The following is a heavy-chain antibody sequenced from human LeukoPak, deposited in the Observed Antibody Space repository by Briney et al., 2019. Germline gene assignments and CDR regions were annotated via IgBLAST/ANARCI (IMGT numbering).Heavy chain of an antibody. V-gene: IGHV1-69*13. Sequence: SVKVSCKASGGTCSSYAISWGRQAPGQGLEWMGGIIPIFGTANYAQKFQGRVTITADESTSTAYMELSSLRSEDTAVYYCARSPGGIAVAGNPTRFDYWGQGTLVTVSS. D-gene: IGHD6-19*01. J-gene: IGHJ4*02. CDR1: GGTCSSYA. CDR2: IIPIFGTA. CDR3: ARSPGGIAVAGNPTRFDY.